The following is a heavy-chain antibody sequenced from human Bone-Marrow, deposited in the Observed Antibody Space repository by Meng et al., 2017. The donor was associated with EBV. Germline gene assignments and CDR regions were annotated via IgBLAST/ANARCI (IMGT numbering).Heavy chain of an antibody. D-gene: IGHD3-10*01. J-gene: IGHJ4*02. Sequence: QLEWVQSWTEVKKPGRSVKVSCRTSGGTFRSDAVSWVRQAPGQGLEWMGGLIPMSDAPHYAQKFQGRVTITADESTSTHYMDLSGLGSDDTALYYCASESGRGFTPDYWGQGTLVTVSS. CDR3: ASESGRGFTPDY. V-gene: IGHV1-69*01. CDR1: GGTFRSDA. CDR2: LIPMSDAP.